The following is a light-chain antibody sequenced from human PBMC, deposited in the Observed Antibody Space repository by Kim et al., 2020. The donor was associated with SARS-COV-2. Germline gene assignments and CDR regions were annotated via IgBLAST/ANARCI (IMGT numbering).Light chain of an antibody. Sequence: SPGERATLSGRASQSVSSNLAWYQQKPGQAPRLLIYGVSTRATGIPARFSGSGSGTEFTLTISSLQSEDFAVYYCQQYNNWPPWTFGQGTKVDIK. J-gene: IGKJ1*01. V-gene: IGKV3-15*01. CDR3: QQYNNWPPWT. CDR1: QSVSSN. CDR2: GVS.